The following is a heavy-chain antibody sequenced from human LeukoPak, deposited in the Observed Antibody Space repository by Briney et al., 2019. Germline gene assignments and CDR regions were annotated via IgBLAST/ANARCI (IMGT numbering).Heavy chain of an antibody. CDR2: IFHSGSS. J-gene: IGHJ4*02. Sequence: TSETLSLTCAVSGYSISSGHYWGWIRQPPGKGLEWIGNIFHSGSSYYNPSLKSRVTISVDTSKNQFSLKLSSVTAANTAVYYCARDHLYCAGDCYPFDYWGQGTLVTVSS. D-gene: IGHD2-21*02. CDR3: ARDHLYCAGDCYPFDY. CDR1: GYSISSGHY. V-gene: IGHV4-38-2*02.